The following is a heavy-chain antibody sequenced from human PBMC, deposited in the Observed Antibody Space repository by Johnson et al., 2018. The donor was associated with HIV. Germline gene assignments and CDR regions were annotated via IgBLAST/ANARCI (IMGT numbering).Heavy chain of an antibody. Sequence: QILLVESGGGVVQPGRSLRLSCAASGFTFSSYGMHWVRQAPGKGLEWVAVIWYDGSNKYYADSVKGRFTISRDNSKNTLYLQMNSLRAEDTAVYYCAKDLGTGDVAFDIWGQGTMVTVSS. CDR3: AKDLGTGDVAFDI. CDR2: IWYDGSNK. J-gene: IGHJ3*02. D-gene: IGHD7-27*01. CDR1: GFTFSSYG. V-gene: IGHV3-33*06.